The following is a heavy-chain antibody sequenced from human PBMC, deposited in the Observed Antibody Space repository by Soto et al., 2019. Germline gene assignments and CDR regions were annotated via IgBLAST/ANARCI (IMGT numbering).Heavy chain of an antibody. CDR3: ARGEYSGYDLSNFDY. V-gene: IGHV4-34*01. CDR1: GGSVNGYY. CDR2: INHTGGT. J-gene: IGHJ4*02. D-gene: IGHD5-12*01. Sequence: SETLSLTCAVYGGSVNGYYWNWIRQPPGKGLEWIGEINHTGGTHYNPSLKSRVTMSVDTSKNQFSLKLSSVTAADTAVYYCARGEYSGYDLSNFDYWGQGTLVTVSS.